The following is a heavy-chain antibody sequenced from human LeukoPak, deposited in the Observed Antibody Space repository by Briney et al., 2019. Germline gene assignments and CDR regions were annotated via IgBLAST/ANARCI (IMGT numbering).Heavy chain of an antibody. Sequence: ASVKVSCKASGYTFTSYDISWVRQAPGQGLEWMGWLSTYNDNTHYAQKLQGRVTMTTDTSTSTVYMELKSLRSDDTAVYYCARIQSRIIAARPGNPAFDYWGRGTLVTVSS. J-gene: IGHJ4*02. CDR3: ARIQSRIIAARPGNPAFDY. CDR2: LSTYNDNT. V-gene: IGHV1-18*01. CDR1: GYTFTSYD. D-gene: IGHD6-6*01.